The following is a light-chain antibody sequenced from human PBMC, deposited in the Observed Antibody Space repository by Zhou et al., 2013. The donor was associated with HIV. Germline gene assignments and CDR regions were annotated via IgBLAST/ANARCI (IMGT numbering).Light chain of an antibody. Sequence: DIQMTQSPSSLSASVGDRVTITCRASQSTSSYLNWYQHKPGKAPKLLIYAASSLQSGVPSRFSGSGSGTDFTLTISSLQPEDFATYYCQQSYSTLYTFGQGPSWRSN. V-gene: IGKV1-39*01. CDR2: AAS. CDR3: QQSYSTLYT. CDR1: QSTSSY. J-gene: IGKJ2*01.